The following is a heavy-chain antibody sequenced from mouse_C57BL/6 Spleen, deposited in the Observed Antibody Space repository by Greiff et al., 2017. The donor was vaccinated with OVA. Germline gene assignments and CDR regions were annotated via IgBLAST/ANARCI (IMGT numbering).Heavy chain of an antibody. CDR1: GYSITSGYY. CDR2: ISYDGSN. J-gene: IGHJ4*01. CDR3: ARSGDYDGYAMDY. V-gene: IGHV3-6*01. D-gene: IGHD2-4*01. Sequence: ESGPGLVKPSQSLSLTCSVTGYSITSGYYWNWIRQFPGNKLEWMGYISYDGSNNYNPSLKNRISITRDTSKNQFFLKLNSVTTEDTATYYCARSGDYDGYAMDYWGQGTSVTVSS.